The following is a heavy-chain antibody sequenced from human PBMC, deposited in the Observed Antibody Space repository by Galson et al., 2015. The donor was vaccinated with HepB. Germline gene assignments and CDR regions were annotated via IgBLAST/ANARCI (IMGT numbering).Heavy chain of an antibody. CDR3: ATTTRTPSSLEAFDS. J-gene: IGHJ3*02. Sequence: SLRLSCAASGFIFSRYSMNWVRQAPGKGLEWVSSISSSSAYTYYADSVKGRFTISRDNTKNSLYLQMNSLRAADTALYFCATTTRTPSSLEAFDSWGQGTMVTVSS. V-gene: IGHV3-21*04. CDR2: ISSSSAYT. CDR1: GFIFSRYS. D-gene: IGHD1-14*01.